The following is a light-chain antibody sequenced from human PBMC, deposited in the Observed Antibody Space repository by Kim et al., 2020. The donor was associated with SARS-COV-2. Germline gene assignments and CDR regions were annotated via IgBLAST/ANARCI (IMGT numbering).Light chain of an antibody. CDR1: SRDVGGYDS. V-gene: IGLV2-11*01. CDR2: DVT. CDR3: CSYAGSFTSL. J-gene: IGLJ2*01. Sequence: GQSITTTCTRTSRDVGGYDSVSWFQQHPGKAPKRMIYDVTKRTSGVPDRFSGSKSGNMASLTISGLQTDDEADCYCCSYAGSFTSLFGGGTKVTVL.